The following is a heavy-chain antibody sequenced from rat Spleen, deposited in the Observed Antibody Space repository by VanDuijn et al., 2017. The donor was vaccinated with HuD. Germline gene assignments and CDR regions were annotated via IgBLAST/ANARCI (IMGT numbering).Heavy chain of an antibody. CDR1: GFNFDDSW. D-gene: IGHD5-1*01. V-gene: IGHV4-2*01. Sequence: EVRLVESGGGLVQPGRSLKLSCAASGFNFDDSWMGWVRQAPGKGLEWIGVINKDSSTINYTPSLKDKLTITRDNAQNTLYLQMSKLGSEDTANYYCVREELGVRDWGQGVMVTVSS. J-gene: IGHJ2*01. CDR3: VREELGVRD. CDR2: INKDSSTI.